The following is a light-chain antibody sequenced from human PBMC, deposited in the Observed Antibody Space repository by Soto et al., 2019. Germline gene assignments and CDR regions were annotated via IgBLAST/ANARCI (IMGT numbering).Light chain of an antibody. CDR1: QNIYNY. Sequence: DIQMSQSPSSLSASIGDRVTITCRASQNIYNYLNWYQQKPGKAPKLLIFTASSLRSGVPSRFSGSGSGTDFTLTISTLQPEDFATYYCQQSFSPLPIPFGQGTRLEMK. V-gene: IGKV1-39*01. J-gene: IGKJ5*01. CDR2: TAS. CDR3: QQSFSPLPIP.